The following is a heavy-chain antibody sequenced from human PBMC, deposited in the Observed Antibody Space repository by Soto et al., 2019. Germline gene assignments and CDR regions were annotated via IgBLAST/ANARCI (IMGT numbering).Heavy chain of an antibody. CDR2: IWYDGSNK. D-gene: IGHD1-20*01. CDR3: VREGGAYNPGAFDI. J-gene: IGHJ3*02. Sequence: QVQLVESGGGVVQPGRSLRLSCAASGFTFSSYAMHWVRQAPGKGLEWVAVIWYDGSNKYYADSVKGRFTISRDNSKNTLYLQMNSLRADDTAVYYCVREGGAYNPGAFDIWGQGTMVTVSS. CDR1: GFTFSSYA. V-gene: IGHV3-33*01.